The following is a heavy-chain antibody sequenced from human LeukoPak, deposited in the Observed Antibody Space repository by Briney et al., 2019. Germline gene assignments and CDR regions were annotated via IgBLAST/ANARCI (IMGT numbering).Heavy chain of an antibody. CDR2: IYYSGST. Sequence: PSQTLSLTCTVSGGSISSGDYYWSWIRQPPGKGLEWIGYIYYSGSTYYNPSLKSRVTISVDTSKNQFSLKLSSVTAADTAVYYCASTDSGYDPSLRSDYWGQGTLVTVSS. CDR1: GGSISSGDYY. J-gene: IGHJ4*02. CDR3: ASTDSGYDPSLRSDY. D-gene: IGHD5-12*01. V-gene: IGHV4-30-4*01.